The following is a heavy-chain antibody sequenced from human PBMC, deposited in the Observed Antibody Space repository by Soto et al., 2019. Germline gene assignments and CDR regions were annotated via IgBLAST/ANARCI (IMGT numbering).Heavy chain of an antibody. D-gene: IGHD2-21*02. CDR2: VKSDGST. J-gene: IGHJ3*01. Sequence: EVQLVESGGDLVQPGGSLRLSCAASGFTFSSYWMHWVRQAPGKGLVWVSRVKSDGSTYYADSVKGRFTISRDNANNTLYLQMNSLTVEDTAVYYCARGIRGHYGSDVWGQGTMITVSS. CDR1: GFTFSSYW. CDR3: ARGIRGHYGSDV. V-gene: IGHV3-74*01.